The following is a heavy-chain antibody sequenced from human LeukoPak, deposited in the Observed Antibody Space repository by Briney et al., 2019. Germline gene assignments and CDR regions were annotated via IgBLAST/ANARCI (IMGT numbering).Heavy chain of an antibody. CDR3: ARGIAVAGPGWFDP. Sequence: EASVKVSCKASGYTFTGYYMHWVRQAPGQGLEWMGWINPNSGGTNYAQKLQGRVTMTTDTSASTAYMELRSLRSDDTAVYYCARGIAVAGPGWFDPWGQGTLVTVSS. CDR1: GYTFTGYY. D-gene: IGHD6-19*01. V-gene: IGHV1-2*02. CDR2: INPNSGGT. J-gene: IGHJ5*02.